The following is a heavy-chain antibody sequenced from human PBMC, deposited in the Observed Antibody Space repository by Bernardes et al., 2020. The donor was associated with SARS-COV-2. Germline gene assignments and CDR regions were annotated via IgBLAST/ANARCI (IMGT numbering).Heavy chain of an antibody. Sequence: SETLSLTCAVYGGSFSGYYWSWIRQPPGKGLEWIGEINHSGSTNYNPSLKSRVTISVDTSKNQFSLKLSSVTAADTAVYYCASPDPIYSYWGQGTLVTVSS. CDR1: GGSFSGYY. V-gene: IGHV4-34*01. D-gene: IGHD4-4*01. J-gene: IGHJ4*02. CDR2: INHSGST. CDR3: ASPDPIYSY.